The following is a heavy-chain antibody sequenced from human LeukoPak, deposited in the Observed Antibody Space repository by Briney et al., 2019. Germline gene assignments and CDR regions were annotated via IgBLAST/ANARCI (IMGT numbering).Heavy chain of an antibody. Sequence: SETLSLTCTSAGGSISSYYWSLIRQPPGKGLEWIGYIYYSGSTNYNPSVKGRVTISVDTSKNQFSLKLSSVTAADTAVYYCATHRSNDYGDPDDAFDIWGKGTMVTVSS. J-gene: IGHJ3*02. CDR1: GGSISSYY. D-gene: IGHD4-17*01. CDR3: ATHRSNDYGDPDDAFDI. CDR2: IYYSGST. V-gene: IGHV4-59*01.